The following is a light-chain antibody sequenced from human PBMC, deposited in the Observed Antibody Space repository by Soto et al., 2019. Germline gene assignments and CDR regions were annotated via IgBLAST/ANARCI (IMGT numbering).Light chain of an antibody. CDR3: QQYYSYPPT. CDR1: QDIKNY. V-gene: IGKV1-8*01. J-gene: IGKJ5*01. Sequence: IQITQSPSSLSASVGARVTITCQASQDIKNYLAWYQQKPGKAPKLLIYAASTLQGGVPSRFSGSGSGTDFTLTISCLQSEDFATYYCQQYYSYPPTFGQGTRLEIK. CDR2: AAS.